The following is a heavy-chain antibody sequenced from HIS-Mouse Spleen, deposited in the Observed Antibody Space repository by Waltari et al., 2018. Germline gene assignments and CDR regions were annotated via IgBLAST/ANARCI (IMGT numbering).Heavy chain of an antibody. D-gene: IGHD3-16*01. Sequence: EVQLLESGGGLVELGGSLRLSCAASGLPVRSCAMSWVRQAPGKGLGWVSAISGSGGSTYYADSVKGRFTISRDKSKNTLYLQMNSLRAEDTAVYYCAKEGEMPDYFDYWGQGTLVTVSS. J-gene: IGHJ4*02. CDR1: GLPVRSCA. CDR2: ISGSGGST. V-gene: IGHV3-23*01. CDR3: AKEGEMPDYFDY.